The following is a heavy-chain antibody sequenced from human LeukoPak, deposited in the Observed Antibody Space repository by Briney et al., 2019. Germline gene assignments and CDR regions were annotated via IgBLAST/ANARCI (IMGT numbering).Heavy chain of an antibody. J-gene: IGHJ4*02. CDR1: GGSISSSTYY. Sequence: SETLSLTCTVSGGSISSSTYYWGWIRQPPGKGLEWIGYIYTSGSTNYNPSLKSRVTISVDTSKNQFSLKLSSVTAADTAVYYCARHRYSSSWHDYWGQGTLVTVSS. D-gene: IGHD6-13*01. CDR2: IYTSGST. V-gene: IGHV4-61*05. CDR3: ARHRYSSSWHDY.